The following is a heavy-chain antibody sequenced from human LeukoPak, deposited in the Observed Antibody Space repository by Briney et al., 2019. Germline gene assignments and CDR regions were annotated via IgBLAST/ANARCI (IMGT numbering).Heavy chain of an antibody. Sequence: PSETLSLTCTVSGGSISSSIYYWGWIRQPPGKGLEWIGRIYYSGSPYYNPSPKSRDTISVDTSKNQFSLKLSSVTAADTAVYYCARQLAAAGQFDYWGQGTLVTVSS. J-gene: IGHJ4*02. V-gene: IGHV4-39*01. CDR3: ARQLAAAGQFDY. CDR2: IYYSGSP. D-gene: IGHD6-13*01. CDR1: GGSISSSIYY.